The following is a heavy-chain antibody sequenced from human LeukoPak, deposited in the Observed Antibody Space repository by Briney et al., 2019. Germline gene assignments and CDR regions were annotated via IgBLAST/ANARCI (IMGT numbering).Heavy chain of an antibody. D-gene: IGHD6-13*01. CDR1: GFTFSSYA. J-gene: IGHJ4*02. Sequence: PGGSLRLSCVASGFTFSSYAMSWVRHAPGKGLEWVSGISITGGSTYYTDSVKGRFTISRDNSKNTLYLQMNSLRVEDTAVYYCATLSVAAGDWDDDFWGQGTLLIVSS. CDR3: ATLSVAAGDWDDDF. V-gene: IGHV3-23*01. CDR2: ISITGGST.